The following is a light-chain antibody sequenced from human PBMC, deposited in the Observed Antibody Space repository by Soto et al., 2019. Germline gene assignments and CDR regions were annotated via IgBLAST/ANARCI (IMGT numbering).Light chain of an antibody. V-gene: IGKV3-20*01. CDR2: HTS. CDR1: QSISSSS. Sequence: EIVMTQSPATLSVSPGERATLSCRASQSISSSSLAWYQQEPGRAPRLLIYHTSSRATGIPDRFSGSGSGTDFTLTISRLEPEDFAVYYCQQYDSSPRTFGQGTKVDIK. J-gene: IGKJ1*01. CDR3: QQYDSSPRT.